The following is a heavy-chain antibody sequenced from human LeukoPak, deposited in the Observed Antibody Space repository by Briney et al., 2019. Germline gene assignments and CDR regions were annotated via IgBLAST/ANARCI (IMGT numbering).Heavy chain of an antibody. CDR2: ISARGDNT. CDR3: AKAYHYGAGSSFDY. J-gene: IGHJ4*02. CDR1: GFTFTDYA. Sequence: PGGSLRLSCAASGFTFTDYAMSGVRQAPGKGLEWVSAISARGDNTYYADSVKGRFSISRDNSQNTQYLQMNSLRAEDTAIYYCAKAYHYGAGSSFDYWGQGILVTVSS. V-gene: IGHV3-23*01. D-gene: IGHD3-10*01.